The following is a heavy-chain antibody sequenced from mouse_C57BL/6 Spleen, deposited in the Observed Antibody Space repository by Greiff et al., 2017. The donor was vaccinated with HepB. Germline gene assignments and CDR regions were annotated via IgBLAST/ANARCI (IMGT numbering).Heavy chain of an antibody. CDR2: IDPENGDT. V-gene: IGHV14-4*01. J-gene: IGHJ3*01. Sequence: EVQLVESGAELVRPGASVKLSCTASGFNIKDDYMHWVKQRPEQGLEWIGWIDPENGDTEYASKFQGKATITADTSSNTAYLQLSSLTSEDTAVYYCTTTRGGAWFAYWGQGTLVTVSA. CDR3: TTTRGGAWFAY. CDR1: GFNIKDDY.